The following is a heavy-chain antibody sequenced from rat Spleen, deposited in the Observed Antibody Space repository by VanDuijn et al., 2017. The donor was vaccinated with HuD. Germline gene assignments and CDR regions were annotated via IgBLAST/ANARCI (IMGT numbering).Heavy chain of an antibody. J-gene: IGHJ2*01. CDR3: TRDRTGPFDY. CDR1: GFSLSGNI. V-gene: IGHV2-63*01. D-gene: IGHD4-2*01. Sequence: QVQLRESGPGLVQSSQTLSLTCTVSGFSLSGNIVHWVRQPPGKGLEWMGRMRFDGDTAYNSALKSRLSISRDTSKNQVFLKMNSLQTDDTGTYYCTRDRTGPFDYWGQGVMVTVSS. CDR2: MRFDGDT.